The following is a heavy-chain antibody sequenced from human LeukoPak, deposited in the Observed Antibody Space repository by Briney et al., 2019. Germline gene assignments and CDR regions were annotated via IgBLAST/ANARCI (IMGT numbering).Heavy chain of an antibody. CDR2: ISGSGGST. CDR1: GFTFSSYG. D-gene: IGHD6-13*01. V-gene: IGHV3-23*01. Sequence: GGSLRLSCAASGFTFSSYGMSWVRQAPGKGLEWVSAISGSGGSTYYADSVKGRFTISRDNSKNTLYLQMNSLRAGDTAVYYCAKREAAAGFDYWGQGTLVTVSS. CDR3: AKREAAAGFDY. J-gene: IGHJ4*02.